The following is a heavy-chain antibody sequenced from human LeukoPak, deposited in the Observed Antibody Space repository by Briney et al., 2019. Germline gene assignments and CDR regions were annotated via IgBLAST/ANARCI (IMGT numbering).Heavy chain of an antibody. CDR3: ARELDHAAFDI. J-gene: IGHJ3*02. Sequence: GGSLRLSCAASGFTFTDYYMSWIRQAPGQGLEWVSYISSSGSTIYYADSVKGRFTLTRDNAKNSLYLQMNSLRSEDTAVYYCARELDHAAFDIWGQGKMVTVSS. V-gene: IGHV3-11*04. D-gene: IGHD3-3*02. CDR2: ISSSGSTI. CDR1: GFTFTDYY.